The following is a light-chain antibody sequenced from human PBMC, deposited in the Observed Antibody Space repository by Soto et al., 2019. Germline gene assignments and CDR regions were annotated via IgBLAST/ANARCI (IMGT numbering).Light chain of an antibody. Sequence: EMVLTQSPGTLSLSPGERATLSCRASQSVSSSYLAWYQQKPGQAPRLLIYRASSRATGIPDRFSGSGSGTDFTLTISRLEPEDVAVYYCQQYGSSLLTFGGGTQVEIK. CDR3: QQYGSSLLT. J-gene: IGKJ4*01. V-gene: IGKV3-20*01. CDR1: QSVSSSY. CDR2: RAS.